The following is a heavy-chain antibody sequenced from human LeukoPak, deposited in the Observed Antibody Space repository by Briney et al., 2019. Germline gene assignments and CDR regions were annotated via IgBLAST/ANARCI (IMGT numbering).Heavy chain of an antibody. J-gene: IGHJ4*02. CDR2: ISSSGSTI. Sequence: GGSLRLSCAASGFTFSDYYMSWIRQAPGKGLEWVSYISSSGSTIYYADSVKGRFTISRDNAKNSLYLQMDSLRAEDTVVYYCARVSSSWYYFDYWGQGTLVTVSS. CDR1: GFTFSDYY. CDR3: ARVSSSWYYFDY. D-gene: IGHD6-13*01. V-gene: IGHV3-11*04.